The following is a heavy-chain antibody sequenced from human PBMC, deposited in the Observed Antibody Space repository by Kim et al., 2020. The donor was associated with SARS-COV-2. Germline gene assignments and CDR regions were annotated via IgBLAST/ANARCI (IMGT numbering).Heavy chain of an antibody. CDR1: GGSISSCGKF. Sequence: SETLSLTCSVSGGSISSCGKFWIRIRQHTAKGLEWIGYISYSGNPHYSPSLRSRVSISLQTSENQFSLELTSVTAADTAVYYCARGQPLAYWGQGILVT. CDR3: ARGQPLAY. J-gene: IGHJ4*02. D-gene: IGHD2-2*01. V-gene: IGHV4-31*03. CDR2: ISYSGNP.